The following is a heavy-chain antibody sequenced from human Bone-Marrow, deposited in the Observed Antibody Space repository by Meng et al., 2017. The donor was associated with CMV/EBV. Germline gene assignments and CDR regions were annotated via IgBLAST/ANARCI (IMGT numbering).Heavy chain of an antibody. CDR3: ARVEFGNYIPYYYYYYGMDV. V-gene: IGHV1-2*02. Sequence: ASVKVSCKASGYTFTGYYIHWVRQAPGQGLEWMGWINPNSGGTNYAQKFQGRVTMTRDTSISTAYMELSRLRSDDTAVYYCARVEFGNYIPYYYYYYGMDVWGQGTTVTVYS. CDR2: INPNSGGT. D-gene: IGHD4-11*01. J-gene: IGHJ6*01. CDR1: GYTFTGYY.